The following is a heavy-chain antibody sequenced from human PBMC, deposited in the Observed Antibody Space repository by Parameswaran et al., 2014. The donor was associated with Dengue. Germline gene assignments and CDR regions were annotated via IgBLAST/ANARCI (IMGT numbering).Heavy chain of an antibody. CDR1: GFTFGSYA. J-gene: IGHJ6*02. CDR2: ISHDGRNE. Sequence: QAGGSLRLSCVASGFTFGSYAMHWVRQAPGKGLEWVAGISHDGRNEYYSDSVKGRFTISRDISKNMVYLQIKSLRTEDTAVYYCAKARIHFHDSSGYLRDYDYYGMDVWGQGTTVTVSS. D-gene: IGHD3-22*01. V-gene: IGHV3-30*18. CDR3: AKARIHFHDSSGYLRDYDYYGMDV.